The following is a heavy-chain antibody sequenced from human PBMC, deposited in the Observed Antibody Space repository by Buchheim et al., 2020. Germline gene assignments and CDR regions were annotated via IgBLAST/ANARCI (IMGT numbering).Heavy chain of an antibody. CDR1: GGSVSSVSYY. J-gene: IGHJ4*02. Sequence: QVQLQESGPGLVKPSETLSLTCTVSGGSVSSVSYYWSWIRQPPGKGLEWIWYIYYSGNTNYNPSLNSRVTISVDTSHNQFSLKLSSVTAADTAVYYCARSSGYDWRFDYWGQGTL. V-gene: IGHV4-61*01. CDR2: IYYSGNT. CDR3: ARSSGYDWRFDY. D-gene: IGHD3-22*01.